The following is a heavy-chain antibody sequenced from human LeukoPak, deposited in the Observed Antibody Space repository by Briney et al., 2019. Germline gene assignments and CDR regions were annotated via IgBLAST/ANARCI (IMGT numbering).Heavy chain of an antibody. V-gene: IGHV1-2*02. CDR2: SNPNSGDT. CDR3: ATSDYARGGPFDY. CDR1: GYTFSGYY. D-gene: IGHD4-17*01. J-gene: IGHJ4*02. Sequence: ASVTVSCKASGYTFSGYYLHWVRQAPGQGLEWMGWSNPNSGDTNYAQNFQGRVPLTRDTSISTVYMELSRLRSDDTAVYYCATSDYARGGPFDYWGQGTLVTVSS.